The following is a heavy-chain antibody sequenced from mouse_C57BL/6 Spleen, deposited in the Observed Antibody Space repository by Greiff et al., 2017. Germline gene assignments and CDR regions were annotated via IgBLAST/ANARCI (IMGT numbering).Heavy chain of an antibody. CDR1: GYTFTSYW. Sequence: QVQLQQPGAELVMPGASVKLSCKASGYTFTSYWMHWVKQRPGQGLEWIGEIDPSASYTNYNQKFKGKSTLTVDKSSSTAYMQLSSLTSEDSAVYYCARVRGSRYVDYWGQGTTLTVSS. V-gene: IGHV1-69*01. J-gene: IGHJ2*01. CDR2: IDPSASYT. D-gene: IGHD1-1*01. CDR3: ARVRGSRYVDY.